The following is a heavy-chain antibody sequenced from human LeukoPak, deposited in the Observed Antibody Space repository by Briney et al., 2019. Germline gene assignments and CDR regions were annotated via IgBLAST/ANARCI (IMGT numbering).Heavy chain of an antibody. V-gene: IGHV3-64*02. CDR3: ARVGATGAFDI. D-gene: IGHD1-26*01. CDR2: ISTNGGNT. Sequence: GGSLRLSCAASGFTFSRYTMSWVRQAPGKGLEYVSAISTNGGNTYYADSVKGRFTISRDNSKNTLYLQMGSLRAEDMAVFYCARVGATGAFDIWGQGTMVTVSS. CDR1: GFTFSRYT. J-gene: IGHJ3*02.